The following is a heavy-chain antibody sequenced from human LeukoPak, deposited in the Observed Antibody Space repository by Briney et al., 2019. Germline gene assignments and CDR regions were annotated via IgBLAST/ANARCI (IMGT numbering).Heavy chain of an antibody. CDR1: GGSFSGYY. J-gene: IGHJ4*02. CDR2: INHSGST. V-gene: IGHV4-34*01. D-gene: IGHD1-26*01. Sequence: PSETLSLTCAVYGGSFSGYYWSWIRQPPGKGLEWIGEINHSGSTNYNPSLKSRVTMSVDTSKNQFSLKLSSVTAADTAVYYCARQSGSYSLYYFDYWGQGTLVTVSS. CDR3: ARQSGSYSLYYFDY.